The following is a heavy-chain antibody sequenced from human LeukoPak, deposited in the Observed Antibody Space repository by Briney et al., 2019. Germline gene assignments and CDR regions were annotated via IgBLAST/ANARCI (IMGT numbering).Heavy chain of an antibody. CDR2: INSSANTI. CDR3: AAYSGYGSYFDY. CDR1: GFIFSNYE. J-gene: IGHJ4*02. V-gene: IGHV3-48*03. D-gene: IGHD5-12*01. Sequence: GGSLRLSCGASGFIFSNYEMKWVRQAPGKGLEWISYINSSANTIYYRDSVKGRFTISRDNARNSLYLQMNSLRAEDTAVYYCAAYSGYGSYFDYWGQGTLVTVSS.